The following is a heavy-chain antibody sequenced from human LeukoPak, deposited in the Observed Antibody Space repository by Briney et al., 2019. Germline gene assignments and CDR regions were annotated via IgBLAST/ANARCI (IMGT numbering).Heavy chain of an antibody. CDR1: GFTFSSYS. V-gene: IGHV3-21*01. Sequence: GGSLRLSCAASGFTFSSYSMNWVRQAPGKGLEWVSSISSSSSYIYYADSVKGRFTISRENAKNSLCLQMNSLRAEDTAVYYCARDRGYCSGGSCYSFDYWGQGTLVTVSS. J-gene: IGHJ4*02. CDR3: ARDRGYCSGGSCYSFDY. CDR2: ISSSSSYI. D-gene: IGHD2-15*01.